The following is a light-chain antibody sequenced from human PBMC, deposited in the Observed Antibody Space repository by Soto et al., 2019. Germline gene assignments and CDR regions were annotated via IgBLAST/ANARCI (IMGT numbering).Light chain of an antibody. V-gene: IGKV4-1*01. Sequence: DIVMTQSLDSLAVSLGERATINCKSSQSALYSSNNKNYLAWYQQKPGQPPKLLIYWASTRESGVPHRLSGNPAETDFTLSISSLQAEDVAVYYCQQYYSPPAYTVRRGTKLEIQ. CDR1: QSALYSSNNKNY. J-gene: IGKJ2*01. CDR3: QQYYSPPAYT. CDR2: WAS.